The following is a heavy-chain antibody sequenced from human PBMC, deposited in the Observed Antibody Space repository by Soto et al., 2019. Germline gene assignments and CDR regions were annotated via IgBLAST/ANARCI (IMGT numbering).Heavy chain of an antibody. J-gene: IGHJ4*02. Sequence: QVQLQESGPGLVKPSETLSLSCTASGGSISSYYWSWIRQPPGKGLEWIGCIYYSGSTNYNPSLKSRVTISVDTSKNQFSLKLSSVTAADTAVYYCARRYGDQFDYWGQGTLVTVSS. V-gene: IGHV4-59*01. CDR2: IYYSGST. CDR1: GGSISSYY. D-gene: IGHD4-17*01. CDR3: ARRYGDQFDY.